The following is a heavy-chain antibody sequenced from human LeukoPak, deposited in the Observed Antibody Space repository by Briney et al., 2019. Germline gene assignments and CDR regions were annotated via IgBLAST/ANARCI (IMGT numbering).Heavy chain of an antibody. CDR1: GGSISSGGYY. J-gene: IGHJ4*02. CDR3: ARGARESLDLDY. CDR2: IYYSGST. D-gene: IGHD3/OR15-3a*01. V-gene: IGHV4-31*03. Sequence: SETLSLTCTVSGGSISSGGYYWSWIRQHPGKGLEWIGYIYYSGSTYYNPSLKSRVTISVDTSKNQFSLKLSSVTAADTAVYYCARGARESLDLDYWGQGTLVTVSS.